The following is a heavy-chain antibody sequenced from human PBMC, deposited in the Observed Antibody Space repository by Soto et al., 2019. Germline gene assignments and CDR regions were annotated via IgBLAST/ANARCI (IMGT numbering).Heavy chain of an antibody. Sequence: AGGSLRLSCAASGFTFISFAMSWVRQAPGKGLEWVSVISGSGGSTYYADAVKGRFTISRDNSKNTLYLQMNSLRAEDTAVYYCAKRTVGWYFDLWGRGTLVTVSS. V-gene: IGHV3-23*01. D-gene: IGHD4-17*01. CDR2: ISGSGGST. CDR1: GFTFISFA. CDR3: AKRTVGWYFDL. J-gene: IGHJ2*01.